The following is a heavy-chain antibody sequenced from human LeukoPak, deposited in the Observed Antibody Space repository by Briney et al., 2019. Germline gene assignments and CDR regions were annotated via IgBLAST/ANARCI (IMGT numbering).Heavy chain of an antibody. CDR2: IYSGGST. CDR3: ARIAVAGTNWFDP. J-gene: IGHJ5*02. CDR1: GFTVSSNY. D-gene: IGHD6-19*01. V-gene: IGHV3-53*01. Sequence: PGGSLRLPCAASGFTVSSNYMSWVRQAPGKGLEWVSVIYSGGSTYYADSVKGRFTISRDNSKNTLYLQMNSLRAEDTAVYYCARIAVAGTNWFDPWGQGTLVTVSS.